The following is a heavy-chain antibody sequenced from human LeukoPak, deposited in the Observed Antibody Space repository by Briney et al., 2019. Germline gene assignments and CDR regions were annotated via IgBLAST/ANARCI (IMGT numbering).Heavy chain of an antibody. CDR3: ASSSRYCSGGSCYPARLDY. CDR1: GGSISGYY. Sequence: SETLSLTCTVPGGSISGYYWSWIRQPPGKGLEWLGYIYYSGTTYYNPSLTSRVTISVDTSKNQFSLKLSSVTAADTAVYYCASSSRYCSGGSCYPARLDYWGQGTLVTVSS. CDR2: IYYSGTT. J-gene: IGHJ4*02. V-gene: IGHV4-59*08. D-gene: IGHD2-15*01.